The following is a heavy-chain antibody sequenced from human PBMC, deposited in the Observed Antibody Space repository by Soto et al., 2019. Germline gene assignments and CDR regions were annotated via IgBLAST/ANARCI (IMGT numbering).Heavy chain of an antibody. CDR3: AKPDPDSSGYYYYYYYGMDV. V-gene: IGHV3-23*01. Sequence: GGSLRLSCAASGFTFSSYAMSWVRQAPGKGLEWVSAISGSGGSTYYADSVKGRFTISRDNSKNTLYLQMNRVRAEDTAVYYCAKPDPDSSGYYYYYYYGMDVWGQGTTVTVSS. CDR2: ISGSGGST. CDR1: GFTFSSYA. J-gene: IGHJ6*02. D-gene: IGHD3-22*01.